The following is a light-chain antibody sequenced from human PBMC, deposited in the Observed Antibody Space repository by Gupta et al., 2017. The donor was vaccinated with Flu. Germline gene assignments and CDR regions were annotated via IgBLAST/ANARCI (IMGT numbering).Light chain of an antibody. J-gene: IGLJ2*01. V-gene: IGLV3-21*02. Sequence: SYVLTQPPSVSVAPGQTARITCGGNNIGSKSVHWYQQKPGQAPVLVVYEDSDRPSGIPERFSGSNSGNTATLTISRVEAGDEADYYCQVWDSSSELVVFGGGTKLTVL. CDR2: EDS. CDR1: NIGSKS. CDR3: QVWDSSSELVV.